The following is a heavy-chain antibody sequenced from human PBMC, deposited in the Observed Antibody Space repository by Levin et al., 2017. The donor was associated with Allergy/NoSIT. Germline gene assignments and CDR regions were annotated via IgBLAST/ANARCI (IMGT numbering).Heavy chain of an antibody. CDR3: ARDDYGKTDY. J-gene: IGHJ4*02. CDR2: IKHDGSEK. V-gene: IGHV3-7*04. Sequence: WGSLRLSCSSSGLLFRRSWMSWVRQAPGKGLEWVANIKHDGSEKYYVDSVKGRFIISRDNAKNSLYLQMNSLRAEDTAVYYCARDDYGKTDYWGQGTLVTVSS. CDR1: GLLFRRSW. D-gene: IGHD4-17*01.